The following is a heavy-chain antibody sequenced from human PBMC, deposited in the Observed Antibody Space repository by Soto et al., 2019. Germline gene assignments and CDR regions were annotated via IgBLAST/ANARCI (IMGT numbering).Heavy chain of an antibody. CDR1: GLTFSNFA. D-gene: IGHD6-19*01. V-gene: IGHV3-23*01. CDR3: VKEGSGWYSRGCFDF. J-gene: IGHJ3*01. Sequence: LRLSCAASGLTFSNFAMNWVRQAPGKGLEWVSNISDSGGSTHYADSVKGRFTISRDNSKNTLYLQMNSLRGRDTAIYYCVKEGSGWYSRGCFDFWGRGTMVTVSS. CDR2: ISDSGGST.